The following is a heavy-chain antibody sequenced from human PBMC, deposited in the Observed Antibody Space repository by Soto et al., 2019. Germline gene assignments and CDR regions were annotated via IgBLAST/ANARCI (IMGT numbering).Heavy chain of an antibody. CDR3: ARARGSSQNLDT. CDR2: IYNSGLT. J-gene: IGHJ5*02. V-gene: IGHV4-59*01. Sequence: SETLSLTCSVSGDSTSSDYWSWIRQPPGKGLEWIGYIYNSGLTNYNPSLKSRLTISVDTSKNQFSLKLTSVTAADTAVYYCARARGSSQNLDTWGQGTLVTVSS. CDR1: GDSTSSDY. D-gene: IGHD6-13*01.